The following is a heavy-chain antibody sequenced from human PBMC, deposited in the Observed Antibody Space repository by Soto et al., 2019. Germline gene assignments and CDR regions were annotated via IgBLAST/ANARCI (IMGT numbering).Heavy chain of an antibody. J-gene: IGHJ5*02. CDR1: GGSIISSSYY. Sequence: SETLSLTCTVSGGSIISSSYYWNWIRQHPGKGLEWIGYIYYIGSTYYNPSLKSRVTISLDTSKNQFSLKLSSVTAADTAVYYCARSVFPWGQGTLVTVSS. V-gene: IGHV4-31*03. CDR2: IYYIGST. CDR3: ARSVFP.